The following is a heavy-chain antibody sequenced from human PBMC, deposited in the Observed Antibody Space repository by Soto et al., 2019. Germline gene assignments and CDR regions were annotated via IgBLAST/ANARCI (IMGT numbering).Heavy chain of an antibody. CDR3: ARATYYDDFWSGYYRTPLDYCYGMDV. V-gene: IGHV1-8*01. CDR2: MNPNSGNK. Sequence: QVQLVQSGAEVKKPGASVKVSCKASGYTFTSFDINWVRQATGQGLEWMGWMNPNSGNKGYAQKFQGRVTMTRNTTISTAYMELSSLSSEDTAVYYCARATYYDDFWSGYYRTPLDYCYGMDVWGQGTPVTVSS. J-gene: IGHJ6*02. CDR1: GYTFTSFD. D-gene: IGHD3-3*01.